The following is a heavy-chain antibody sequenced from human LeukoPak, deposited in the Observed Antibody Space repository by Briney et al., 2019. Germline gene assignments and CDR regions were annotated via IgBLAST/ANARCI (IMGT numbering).Heavy chain of an antibody. Sequence: SGTLSLTCAVSGGSISSSNWWSWVRQPPGKGLEWIGEIYHSGSTNYNPSLKSRVTISVDTSKNQFSLKLSSVTAADTAVYYCARGRVEYSSSSGGWFDPWGQGTLVTVSS. J-gene: IGHJ5*02. V-gene: IGHV4-4*02. D-gene: IGHD6-6*01. CDR2: IYHSGST. CDR1: GGSISSSNW. CDR3: ARGRVEYSSSSGGWFDP.